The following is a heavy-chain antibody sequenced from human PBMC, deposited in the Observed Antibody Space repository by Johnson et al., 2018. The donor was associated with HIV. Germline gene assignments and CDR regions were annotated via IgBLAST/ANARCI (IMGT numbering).Heavy chain of an antibody. CDR3: ARVGIGSRNDAFDI. CDR1: GFTFSSYG. CDR2: ISNDGSDK. J-gene: IGHJ3*02. D-gene: IGHD3-10*01. Sequence: QVQLVESGGGVVQPWRSLRLSCVASGFTFSSYGMHWVRQAPGKGLEWVAFISNDGSDKYYPDSVKGRFTISRDNSKNTLYLQMNSLRAEDTAVCYCARVGIGSRNDAFDIWGQGTMVTVSS. V-gene: IGHV3-30*03.